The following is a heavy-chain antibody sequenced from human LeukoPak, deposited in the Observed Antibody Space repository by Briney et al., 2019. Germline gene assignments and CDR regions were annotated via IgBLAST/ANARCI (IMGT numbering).Heavy chain of an antibody. CDR3: TTAPTRGWLPYFDF. D-gene: IGHD5-24*01. J-gene: IGHJ4*02. Sequence: GGFLRLSCAASGLTFSDAWMSWVRQAPGKGLEWVARIDESGTTNYAAPVKARFTVFRDDSKSTMYLQMNSLTTEDTAVYYCTTAPTRGWLPYFDFWGQGTPVTVSS. V-gene: IGHV3-15*04. CDR1: GLTFSDAW. CDR2: IDESGTT.